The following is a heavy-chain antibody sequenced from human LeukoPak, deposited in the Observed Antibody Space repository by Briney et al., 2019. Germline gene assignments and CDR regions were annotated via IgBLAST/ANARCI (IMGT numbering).Heavy chain of an antibody. V-gene: IGHV3-11*01. D-gene: IGHD6-13*01. CDR2: ISSSGSTI. CDR1: GFTFSDYY. CDR3: ARGEASYSSSWYGVDY. Sequence: KSGGSLRLSCAASGFTFSDYYMSWIRQAPGKGLEWVSYISSSGSTIYYADSVKGRFTISRDNAKNSLYLQMNSLRAEDTAVYYCARGEASYSSSWYGVDYWGQGTLVTVSS. J-gene: IGHJ4*02.